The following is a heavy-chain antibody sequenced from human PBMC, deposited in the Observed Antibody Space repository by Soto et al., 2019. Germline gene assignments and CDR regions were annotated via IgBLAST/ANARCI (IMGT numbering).Heavy chain of an antibody. CDR3: ARLFALDYYDSSGFLDY. Sequence: PSETLSLTCTVAGGSINKYYWTWMRQPPGKGLEWIGYIYYSGDTNYNPSLKSRVTISVDTSKSQFSLKLSSVTVADTAVYYCARLFALDYYDSSGFLDYWGRGTLVTVSS. D-gene: IGHD3-22*01. J-gene: IGHJ4*02. CDR2: IYYSGDT. CDR1: GGSINKYY. V-gene: IGHV4-59*01.